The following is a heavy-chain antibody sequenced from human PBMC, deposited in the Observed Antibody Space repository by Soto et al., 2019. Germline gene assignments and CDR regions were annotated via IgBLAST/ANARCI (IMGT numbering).Heavy chain of an antibody. D-gene: IGHD6-13*01. CDR1: GYTFTGYY. CDR3: AREVIAAAGTRWFDP. CDR2: INPNSGGT. Sequence: ASVKVSCKASGYTFTGYYMHWVRQAPGQGLEWMGWINPNSGGTNYAQKFQGWVTMTRDTSISTAYMELSRLRSDDTAVYYCAREVIAAAGTRWFDPWGQGTLVTVSS. J-gene: IGHJ5*02. V-gene: IGHV1-2*04.